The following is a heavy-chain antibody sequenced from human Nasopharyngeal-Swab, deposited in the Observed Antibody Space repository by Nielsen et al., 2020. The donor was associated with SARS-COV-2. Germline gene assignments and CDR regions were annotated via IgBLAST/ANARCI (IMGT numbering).Heavy chain of an antibody. J-gene: IGHJ4*02. V-gene: IGHV1-3*01. CDR2: INAGNGNT. CDR3: ARGIAAAGTLDY. CDR1: GYTFTSHA. D-gene: IGHD6-13*01. Sequence: ASVKVSCKASGYTFTSHAMHWVRQAPGQRLEWTGLINAGNGNTKYSQKFQGRVTITRDTSASTAYMELSSLRSEDTAVYYCARGIAAAGTLDYWGQGTLVTVSS.